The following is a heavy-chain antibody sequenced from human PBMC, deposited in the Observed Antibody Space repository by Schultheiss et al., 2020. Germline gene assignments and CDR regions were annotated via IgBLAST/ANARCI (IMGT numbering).Heavy chain of an antibody. CDR1: GFTFSHAS. Sequence: GGSLRLSCAASGFTFSHASMSWVRQAPGKGLEWVGRIKSKTDGGTTDYAAPVKGRFTISRDDSKNTLYLQMNSLRAEDTAVYYCARTYYDFWSGYYQNGMDVWGQGTTVTVSS. D-gene: IGHD3-3*01. CDR2: IKSKTDGGTT. CDR3: ARTYYDFWSGYYQNGMDV. J-gene: IGHJ6*02. V-gene: IGHV3-15*05.